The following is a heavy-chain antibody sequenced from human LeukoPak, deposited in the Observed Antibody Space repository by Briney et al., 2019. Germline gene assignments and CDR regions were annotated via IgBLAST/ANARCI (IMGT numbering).Heavy chain of an antibody. V-gene: IGHV3-48*01. CDR3: ARELHSSGWH. CDR1: GFTFSSYG. Sequence: GGSLRLSCAASGFTFSSYGMHWVRQAPGKGLEWVSYISSSSTIYYADSVKGRFTISRDNAKNSLYLQMNSLRAEDTAVYYCARELHSSGWHWGQGTLVTVSS. CDR2: ISSSSTI. J-gene: IGHJ4*02. D-gene: IGHD6-19*01.